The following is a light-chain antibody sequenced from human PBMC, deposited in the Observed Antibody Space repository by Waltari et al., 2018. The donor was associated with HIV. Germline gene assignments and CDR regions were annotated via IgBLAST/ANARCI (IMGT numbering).Light chain of an antibody. CDR1: SSNIGNNA. CDR3: AAWDDSLNGYV. J-gene: IGLJ1*01. V-gene: IGLV1-36*01. CDR2: YDD. Sequence: QSVLTQPPSVSEAPRQRVTISCSGSSSNIGNNAVSWYQQLPVKAPKLLIFYDDLLPSGVSDRFAGSKSGTSASLAISGLQSEDEADYYCAAWDDSLNGYVFGTGTQVTV.